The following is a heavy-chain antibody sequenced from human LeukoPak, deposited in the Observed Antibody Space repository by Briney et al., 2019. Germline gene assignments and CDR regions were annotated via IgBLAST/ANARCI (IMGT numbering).Heavy chain of an antibody. CDR2: IYHSGST. J-gene: IGHJ4*02. CDR1: GDSISSYY. D-gene: IGHD6-13*01. V-gene: IGHV4-59*01. Sequence: SETLSLTCTVSGDSISSYYWSWIRQPPGKGLEWIGYIYHSGSTNYNPSLKSRVTISADTSKDQFSLKLASVTAADTAVYYCATGYSSTWYYFDYWGQGALVTVSS. CDR3: ATGYSSTWYYFDY.